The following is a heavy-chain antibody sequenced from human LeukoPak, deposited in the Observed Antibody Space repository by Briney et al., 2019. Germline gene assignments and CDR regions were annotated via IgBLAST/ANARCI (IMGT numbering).Heavy chain of an antibody. D-gene: IGHD2-2*01. J-gene: IGHJ6*03. CDR1: GYTFTGYY. CDR3: ARGYCSSTSCYEGYYYMDV. V-gene: IGHV1-2*02. Sequence: GASVKVSCKASGYTFTGYYMHWVRQAPGQGLEWMGWINPNSGNINYAQKFQGRVTMTRDTSISTAYMELSRLRSDDTAVYYCARGYCSSTSCYEGYYYMDVWGKGTTVTVSS. CDR2: INPNSGNI.